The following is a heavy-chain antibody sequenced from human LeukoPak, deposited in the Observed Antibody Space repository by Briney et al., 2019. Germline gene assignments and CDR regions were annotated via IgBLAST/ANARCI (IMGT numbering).Heavy chain of an antibody. CDR2: ISYDGSNK. CDR3: ARDHQPQWELLGY. J-gene: IGHJ4*02. CDR1: GFTFSSYA. Sequence: GRSLRLSCAASGFTFSSYAMHWVRQAPGKGLEWVAVISYDGSNKYYADSVKGRFTISRDNSKNTLYLQMNSLRAEDTAVYYCARDHQPQWELLGYWGQGTLSPSPQ. D-gene: IGHD1-26*01. V-gene: IGHV3-30-3*01.